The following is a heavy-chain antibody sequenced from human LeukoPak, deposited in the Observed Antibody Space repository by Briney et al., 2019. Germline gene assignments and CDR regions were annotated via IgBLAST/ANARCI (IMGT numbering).Heavy chain of an antibody. CDR2: IWYDGSDE. Sequence: GGSLRLSCAASGFTFRSYGMHWVRQAPGKGLEWVALIWYDGSDEYYANSVKGRFTISRDSSKNMVYLQMNSLRAEDTAVYYCARWFGSGYNWGPDYWGQGTLVTVSS. J-gene: IGHJ4*02. CDR1: GFTFRSYG. V-gene: IGHV3-33*01. CDR3: ARWFGSGYNWGPDY. D-gene: IGHD5-24*01.